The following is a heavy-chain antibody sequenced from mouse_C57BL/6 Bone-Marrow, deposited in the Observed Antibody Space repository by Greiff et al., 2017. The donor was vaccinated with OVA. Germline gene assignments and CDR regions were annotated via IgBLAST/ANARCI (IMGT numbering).Heavy chain of an antibody. CDR2: ISSGSSTI. V-gene: IGHV5-17*01. D-gene: IGHD1-1*01. CDR1: GFTFSDYG. Sequence: EVKVVESGGGLVKPGGSLKLSCAASGFTFSDYGMHWVRQAPEKGLEWVAYISSGSSTIYYADTVKGRFTISRDNAKNTLFLQMTSLRSEDTAMYYCARGTVVATRYFDVWGTGTTVTVSS. CDR3: ARGTVVATRYFDV. J-gene: IGHJ1*03.